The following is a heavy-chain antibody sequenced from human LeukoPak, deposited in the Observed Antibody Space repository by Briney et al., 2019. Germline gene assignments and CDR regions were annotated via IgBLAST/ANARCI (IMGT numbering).Heavy chain of an antibody. CDR3: TPDLMDV. CDR1: GFPFTNAW. J-gene: IGHJ6*03. V-gene: IGHV3-15*01. CDR2: IKSKTDGGTA. Sequence: GGSLRLSCVVSGFPFTNAWMSWVRQAPGKGLEWVGRIKSKTDGGTADYAAPVRGRFTMWRDDARSALCLQMNSLQTEDTAVYYCTPDLMDVWGKGTTVTVSS.